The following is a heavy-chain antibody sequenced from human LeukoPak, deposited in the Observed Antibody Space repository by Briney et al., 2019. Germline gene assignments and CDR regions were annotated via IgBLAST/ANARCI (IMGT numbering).Heavy chain of an antibody. Sequence: PSQTLSLISSVSGGSISSGGYYWSWIRQHPGKGLEWIGYIYYSGSTYYNPSLKSRVTISVDTSKNQFSLKLSSVTAADTAVYYCARGQTYYDFWSGYYRGGYFDYWGQGTLVTVSS. J-gene: IGHJ4*02. CDR2: IYYSGST. CDR3: ARGQTYYDFWSGYYRGGYFDY. CDR1: GGSISSGGYY. D-gene: IGHD3-3*01. V-gene: IGHV4-31*03.